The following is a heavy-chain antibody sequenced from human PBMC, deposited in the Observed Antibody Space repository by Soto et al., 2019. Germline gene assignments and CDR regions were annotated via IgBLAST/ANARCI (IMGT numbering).Heavy chain of an antibody. D-gene: IGHD2-15*01. Sequence: ASVKVSCKASGYTFTSYGISWVRQAPGQGLEWMGWISAYNGNTNYAQKLQGRVTMTTDTSTNTAYMELRSLRSDDTAVYYCARVRPSLDQWDCSGGSCYVNWFDPWGQGTLVTVSS. CDR2: ISAYNGNT. J-gene: IGHJ5*02. CDR3: ARVRPSLDQWDCSGGSCYVNWFDP. CDR1: GYTFTSYG. V-gene: IGHV1-18*01.